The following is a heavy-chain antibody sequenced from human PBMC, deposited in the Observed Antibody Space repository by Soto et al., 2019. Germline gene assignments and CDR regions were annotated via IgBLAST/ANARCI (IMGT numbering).Heavy chain of an antibody. Sequence: QVQLVQSGAEVKKPGSSVKVSCKASGGTFSSYAISWVRQAPGQGLEWMGGIIPIFGTANYAQKFQGRVTITADESTSTAYMELSSLRLEDTAVYYCAGQVAGAGRFDPWGQGTLFTVSS. CDR2: IIPIFGTA. D-gene: IGHD6-19*01. CDR3: AGQVAGAGRFDP. J-gene: IGHJ5*02. V-gene: IGHV1-69*12. CDR1: GGTFSSYA.